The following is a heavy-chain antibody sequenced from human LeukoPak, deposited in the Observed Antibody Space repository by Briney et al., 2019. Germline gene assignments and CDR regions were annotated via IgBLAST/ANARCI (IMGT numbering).Heavy chain of an antibody. V-gene: IGHV5-51*01. J-gene: IGHJ3*02. D-gene: IGHD3-22*01. CDR3: ARQPDYYDSSGYPQPAFDI. CDR2: IYPGDSDT. Sequence: GESLQISCQGSGYSFTSYWIGWVRQMPGKGLEWMGIIYPGDSDTRYSPSFQGQVTISADKSISTAYLQWSSLKASDTAMYYCARQPDYYDSSGYPQPAFDIWGQGTMVTVSS. CDR1: GYSFTSYW.